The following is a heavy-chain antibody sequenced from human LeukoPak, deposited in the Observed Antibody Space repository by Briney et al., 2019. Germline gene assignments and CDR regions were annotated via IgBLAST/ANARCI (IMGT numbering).Heavy chain of an antibody. Sequence: SETLSLTCTVSGGSISSYYWSWIRQPPGKGLEWIGYIYYSGSTNYNPSLKSRVTISVDASKNQFSLKLSSVTAADTAVYYCARRNERRYYYGSGANTVFDYWGQGTLVTVSS. CDR2: IYYSGST. D-gene: IGHD3-10*01. CDR3: ARRNERRYYYGSGANTVFDY. V-gene: IGHV4-59*12. CDR1: GGSISSYY. J-gene: IGHJ4*02.